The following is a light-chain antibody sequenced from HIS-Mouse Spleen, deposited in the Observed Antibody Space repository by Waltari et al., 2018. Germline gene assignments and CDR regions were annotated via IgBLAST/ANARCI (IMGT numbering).Light chain of an antibody. CDR1: SSDVGGYNH. V-gene: IGLV2-14*03. Sequence: QSALTQPASVSGSPGQSITIACTGTSSDVGGYNHVAWYQQLPGKAPKLMIYDVSNRPSGVSNRFSGSKSGNTASLTISGLQAEDEADYYCSSYTSSSTLVFGGGTKLTVL. CDR2: DVS. J-gene: IGLJ3*02. CDR3: SSYTSSSTLV.